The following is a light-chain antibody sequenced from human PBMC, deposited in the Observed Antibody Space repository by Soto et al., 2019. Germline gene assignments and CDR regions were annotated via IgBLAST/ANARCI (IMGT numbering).Light chain of an antibody. Sequence: SYELTQPPSASVAPGQTARITCGGNNIGSESVHWYQQRPGQAPVLVVYDDSDRPSGIPERFSGSNSANTATLIISRVEAGDEADYYCQVWDSSSDHPEVFGTGTKVTVL. CDR3: QVWDSSSDHPEV. CDR2: DDS. J-gene: IGLJ1*01. V-gene: IGLV3-21*02. CDR1: NIGSES.